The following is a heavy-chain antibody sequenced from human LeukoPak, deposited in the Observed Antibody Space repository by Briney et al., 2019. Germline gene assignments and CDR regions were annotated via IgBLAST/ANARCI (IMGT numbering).Heavy chain of an antibody. CDR3: ARDRGSSSYYYYGMDV. CDR2: IYSGGST. V-gene: IGHV3-53*01. D-gene: IGHD6-6*01. CDR1: GFTVSSNY. J-gene: IGHJ6*02. Sequence: GGSLRLSCAASGFTVSSNYMSWVRQAPGKGLEWVSVIYSGGSTYYTDSVKGRFTISRDNSKNTLYLQMNSLRAEDTAVYYCARDRGSSSYYYYGMDVWGQGTTVTVSS.